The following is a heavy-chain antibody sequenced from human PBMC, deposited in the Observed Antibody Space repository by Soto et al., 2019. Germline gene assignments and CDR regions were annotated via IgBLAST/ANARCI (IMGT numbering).Heavy chain of an antibody. J-gene: IGHJ4*02. CDR2: IKQDGSEK. V-gene: IGHV3-7*01. Sequence: GGSLRLSCAASGFTFSSYWMSWVRQAPGKGLEWVANIKQDGSEKYYVDSVKGRFTISRDNAKNSLYLKMNSLRAEDTAVYYCARETYYYDSSGYSPRSIFDYWGQGTLVTVSS. CDR1: GFTFSSYW. D-gene: IGHD3-22*01. CDR3: ARETYYYDSSGYSPRSIFDY.